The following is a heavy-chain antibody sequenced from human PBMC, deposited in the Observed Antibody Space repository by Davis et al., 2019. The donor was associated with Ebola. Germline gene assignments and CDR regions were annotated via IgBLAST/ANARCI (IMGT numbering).Heavy chain of an antibody. CDR2: IWYDGSNK. Sequence: PGGSLRLSCAASGFTFSSYGMHWVRQAPGKGLEWVAVIWYDGSNKYYADSVKGRFTISRDNSKNTLYLQMNSLRAEDTAVYYCAREGLAYSSGYCFDYWGQGTLVTVSS. D-gene: IGHD6-19*01. CDR3: AREGLAYSSGYCFDY. J-gene: IGHJ4*02. CDR1: GFTFSSYG. V-gene: IGHV3-33*01.